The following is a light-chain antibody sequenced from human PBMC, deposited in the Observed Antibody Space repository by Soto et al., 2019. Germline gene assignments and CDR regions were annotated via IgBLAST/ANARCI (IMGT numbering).Light chain of an antibody. J-gene: IGKJ1*01. Sequence: EIVLKQSPGTLSLSTGERATLSCRASQSVSSSHLAWYQQKPGQAPRPLISGASSRATGIPDRFTGSGSGTDFTLTISRLEPEDFAVYYCQQYGSSPRTFGQGSNVDI. CDR1: QSVSSSH. CDR2: GAS. V-gene: IGKV3-20*01. CDR3: QQYGSSPRT.